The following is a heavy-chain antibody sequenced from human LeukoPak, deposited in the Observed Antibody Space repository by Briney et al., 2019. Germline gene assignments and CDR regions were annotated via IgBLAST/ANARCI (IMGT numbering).Heavy chain of an antibody. J-gene: IGHJ4*02. V-gene: IGHV4-39*07. CDR2: IYYSGST. CDR1: GGSISSSSYY. D-gene: IGHD3-22*01. Sequence: PSETLSLTCTVSGGSISSSSYYWGWLRQPPGKGLEWIGSIYYSGSTYYNPSLKSRVTISVDTSKNQFSLRLSSVTAADTAVYYCARERITMIVVGLFDYWGQGTLVTVSS. CDR3: ARERITMIVVGLFDY.